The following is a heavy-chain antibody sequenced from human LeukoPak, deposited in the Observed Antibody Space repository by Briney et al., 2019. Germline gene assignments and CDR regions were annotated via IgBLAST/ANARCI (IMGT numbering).Heavy chain of an antibody. D-gene: IGHD2-21*01. Sequence: PSETLSLTCTVSDDSIKSYSCSWIRLLAGERLEWIGLIYMSGDTNYNPSLKSRLDMSVDTSKDQVSLTLSSVTAADTAVYYCASVFAGFYMHGSGKGTTVIVSS. J-gene: IGHJ6*03. CDR2: IYMSGDT. V-gene: IGHV4-4*07. CDR3: ASVFAGFYMHG. CDR1: DDSIKSYS.